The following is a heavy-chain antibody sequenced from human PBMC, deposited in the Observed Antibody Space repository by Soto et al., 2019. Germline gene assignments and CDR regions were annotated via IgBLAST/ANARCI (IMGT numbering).Heavy chain of an antibody. CDR3: ARESRFLEWLSLNWFDP. J-gene: IGHJ5*02. CDR2: ISSSSSTI. D-gene: IGHD3-3*01. CDR1: GFTFSSYS. Sequence: GGSLRLSYAASGFTFSSYSMNWVRQAPGKGLEWVSYISSSSSTIYYADSVKGRFTISRDNAKNSLYLQMNSLRDEDTAVYYCARESRFLEWLSLNWFDPWGQGTLVTVSS. V-gene: IGHV3-48*02.